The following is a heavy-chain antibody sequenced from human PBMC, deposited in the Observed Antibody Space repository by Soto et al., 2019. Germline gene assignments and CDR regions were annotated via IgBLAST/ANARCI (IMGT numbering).Heavy chain of an antibody. Sequence: GGSLRLSCAASGFTFSSYSMNWVRQAPGKGLEWVSSISSSSSYIYYADSVKGRFTISRDNAKNSLYLQMNSLRAEDTAVYYCARGRRLRFLEWLLEPDYWGQGTLVTVSS. D-gene: IGHD3-3*01. CDR2: ISSSSSYI. CDR3: ARGRRLRFLEWLLEPDY. J-gene: IGHJ4*02. CDR1: GFTFSSYS. V-gene: IGHV3-21*01.